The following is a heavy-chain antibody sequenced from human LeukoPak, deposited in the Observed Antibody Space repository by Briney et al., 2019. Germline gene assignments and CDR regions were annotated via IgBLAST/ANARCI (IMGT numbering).Heavy chain of an antibody. J-gene: IGHJ4*02. D-gene: IGHD2-15*01. V-gene: IGHV4-34*01. Sequence: SETLSLTCAVYGGSFSGYYWSWIRQPPGKGLEWIGEINHSGSTNYNPPLKSRVTISVDTSKNQFSLKLSSVTAADTAVYYCARGGISHYWGQGTLVTVSS. CDR1: GGSFSGYY. CDR3: ARGGISHY. CDR2: INHSGST.